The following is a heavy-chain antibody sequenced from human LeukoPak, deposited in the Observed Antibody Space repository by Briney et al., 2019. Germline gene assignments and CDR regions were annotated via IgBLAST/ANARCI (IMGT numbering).Heavy chain of an antibody. CDR2: IKQDGSEK. D-gene: IGHD1-26*01. CDR1: GFTFSSYW. V-gene: IGHV3-7*01. Sequence: GGSLRLSCAASGFTFSSYWMSWVRQAPGKGLEWVANIKQDGSEKYYVDSVKGRFTISRDNAKNSLYLQMNSLRAEDTAVYYCARVGIVGATFAFDIWGQGTMVTVSS. CDR3: ARVGIVGATFAFDI. J-gene: IGHJ3*02.